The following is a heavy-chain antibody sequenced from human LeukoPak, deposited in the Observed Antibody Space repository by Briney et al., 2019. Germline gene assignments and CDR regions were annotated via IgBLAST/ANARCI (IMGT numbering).Heavy chain of an antibody. J-gene: IGHJ3*02. V-gene: IGHV1-24*01. CDR3: ATDVMTTVTQGAFDI. D-gene: IGHD4-17*01. Sequence: ASVKVSCKASGYTFTSYGISWVRQAPGKGLEWMGGFDPEDGETIYAQKFQGRVTMTEDTSTDTAYMELSSLRSEDTAVYYCATDVMTTVTQGAFDIWGQGTMVTVSS. CDR2: FDPEDGET. CDR1: GYTFTSYG.